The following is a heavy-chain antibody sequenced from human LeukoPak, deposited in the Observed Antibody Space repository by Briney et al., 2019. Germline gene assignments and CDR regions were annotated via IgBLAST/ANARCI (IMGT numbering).Heavy chain of an antibody. Sequence: PSETLSLTCTVSGGSISSGGYYWSWIRQHPGKGLEWTGYIYYSGSTYYNPSLKSRVTISVDTSKNQFSLKLSSVTAADTAVYYCARENFREWLRSPAFDYWGQGTLVTVSS. CDR3: ARENFREWLRSPAFDY. CDR1: GGSISSGGYY. V-gene: IGHV4-31*03. CDR2: IYYSGST. D-gene: IGHD5-12*01. J-gene: IGHJ4*02.